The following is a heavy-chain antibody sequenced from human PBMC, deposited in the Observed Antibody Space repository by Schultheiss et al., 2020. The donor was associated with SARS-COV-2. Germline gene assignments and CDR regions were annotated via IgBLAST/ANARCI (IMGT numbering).Heavy chain of an antibody. J-gene: IGHJ4*02. CDR2: VYYSGST. CDR3: AWGILGALDY. CDR1: GGSFSGYY. V-gene: IGHV4-34*01. Sequence: SQTLSLTCAVYGGSFSGYYWSWIRQPPGKGLEWIGYVYYSGSTNYNPSLKSRVTISVDTSKNQFSLRLSSVTAADTAVYYCAWGILGALDYWGQGILVTVSS. D-gene: IGHD3-16*01.